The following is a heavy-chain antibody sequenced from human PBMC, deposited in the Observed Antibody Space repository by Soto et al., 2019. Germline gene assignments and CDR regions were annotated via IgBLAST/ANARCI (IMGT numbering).Heavy chain of an antibody. CDR2: ISGSGFKK. J-gene: IGHJ5*02. V-gene: IGHV3-23*01. Sequence: GGPLRLSCAASGFIFEKFGMSWVRQAPGKGLEWISSISGSGFKKYYADSVKGRFTISRDNSKSTVYLELNNLSAEDTAVYHCAKNQGVELVPLATVDWFDPWGQGSVVTVSS. CDR1: GFIFEKFG. CDR3: AKNQGVELVPLATVDWFDP. D-gene: IGHD1-26*01.